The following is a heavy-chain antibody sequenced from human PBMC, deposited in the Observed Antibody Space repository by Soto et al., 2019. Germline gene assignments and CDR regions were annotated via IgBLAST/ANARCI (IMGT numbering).Heavy chain of an antibody. V-gene: IGHV1-18*01. CDR3: ATSYCYGSGSYCYYYYGMDV. CDR1: GYTFTSYG. CDR2: ISAYNGNT. Sequence: QVQLVQSGAEVKKPGASVKVSCKASGYTFTSYGISWVRQAPGQGLEWMGWISAYNGNTNYAQKLQGRVTMTTDTSTSTAYMELRSLRSDDTAVYHCATSYCYGSGSYCYYYYGMDVWGQGTTVTVSS. D-gene: IGHD3-10*01. J-gene: IGHJ6*02.